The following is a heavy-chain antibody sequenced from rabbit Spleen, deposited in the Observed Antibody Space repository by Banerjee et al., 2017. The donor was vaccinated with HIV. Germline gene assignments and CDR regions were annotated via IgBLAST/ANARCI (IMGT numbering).Heavy chain of an antibody. CDR2: INIVTGKS. CDR1: GIDFSSDSY. Sequence: QQQLEESGGGLVKPGGTLTLTCKASGIDFSSDSYMCWVRQAPGKGLEWIACINIVTGKSVYANWAKGRFTMSRTSSTTVTLQLSSLTAADTATYFCVRDQAGDADYGPYYLNLWGPGTLVTVS. V-gene: IGHV1S45*01. CDR3: VRDQAGDADYGPYYLNL. D-gene: IGHD2-1*01. J-gene: IGHJ4*01.